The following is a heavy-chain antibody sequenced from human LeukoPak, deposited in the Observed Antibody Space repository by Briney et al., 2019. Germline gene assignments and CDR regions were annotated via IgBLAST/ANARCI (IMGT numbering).Heavy chain of an antibody. D-gene: IGHD3-9*01. CDR3: TRFDWLLAFDF. V-gene: IGHV3-48*03. Sequence: GGSLRLSCLTPGSTFSSYYMTWVRKAPGRGLEWFSTIGGVGGSVFYADSVKGRSTISRDNARTSLYLHMSSLTDEDTAVYFCTRFDWLLAFDFWGQGALVTVSS. CDR1: GSTFSSYY. J-gene: IGHJ4*02. CDR2: IGGVGGSV.